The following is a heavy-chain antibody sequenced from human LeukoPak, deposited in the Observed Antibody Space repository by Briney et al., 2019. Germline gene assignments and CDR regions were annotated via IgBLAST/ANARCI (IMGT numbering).Heavy chain of an antibody. D-gene: IGHD5-24*01. V-gene: IGHV4-34*01. Sequence: SETLSLTCAVYGGSFSGYYWSWIRQPPGKGLEWIGEINHSGSTNYNPSLKSRVTISVDTSKNQFSLKLSSVTAADTAVYYCASPPIKRWLQNFDYWGQGTLVTVSS. CDR1: GGSFSGYY. CDR3: ASPPIKRWLQNFDY. CDR2: INHSGST. J-gene: IGHJ4*02.